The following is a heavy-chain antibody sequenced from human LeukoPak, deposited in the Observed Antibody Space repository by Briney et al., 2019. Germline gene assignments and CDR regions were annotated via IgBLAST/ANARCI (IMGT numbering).Heavy chain of an antibody. CDR1: GDRVSNNSAA. CDR3: AREGSYFDY. V-gene: IGHV6-1*01. Sequence: PSQTLSLTCALSGDRVSNNSAAWNWIRQSPSRGLEWLGRTYYRSDWYSDYAVSVESRITITPDTSKNQFSLQLNSVTPEDTAVYYCAREGSYFDYWGQGTLVTVSS. CDR2: TYYRSDWYS. J-gene: IGHJ4*02.